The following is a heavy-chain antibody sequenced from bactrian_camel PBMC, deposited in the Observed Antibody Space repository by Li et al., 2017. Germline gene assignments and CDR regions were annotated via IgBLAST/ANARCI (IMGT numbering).Heavy chain of an antibody. J-gene: IGHJ6*01. D-gene: IGHD1*01. Sequence: HVQLVESGGGSVQAGGSLRLSCAVTGHSYFEYCIGWFRQAPGKGREGVAAVYIDGATSYADSVKGRFAISKGNSKNILYLQMNNLGPEDTGTYYCAADDIRRRLIGGDCGWTDFGYWGQGTQVTVS. V-gene: IGHV3S26*01. CDR2: VYIDGAT. CDR1: GHSYFEYC. CDR3: AADDIRRRLIGGDCGWTDFGY.